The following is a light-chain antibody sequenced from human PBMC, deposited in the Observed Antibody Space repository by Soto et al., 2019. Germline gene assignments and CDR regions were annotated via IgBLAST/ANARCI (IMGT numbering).Light chain of an antibody. J-gene: IGKJ2*03. CDR1: QDISNY. Sequence: DIQMTQSPSSLSASVGDRVTITCQSSQDISNYLNWYQQKPGKAPKLLIYDASNLETGVPSRFSGSGSGTDFTFTISSLQPEDIATYYCQQYDNLPPRCGQGTKLEIK. V-gene: IGKV1-33*01. CDR2: DAS. CDR3: QQYDNLPPR.